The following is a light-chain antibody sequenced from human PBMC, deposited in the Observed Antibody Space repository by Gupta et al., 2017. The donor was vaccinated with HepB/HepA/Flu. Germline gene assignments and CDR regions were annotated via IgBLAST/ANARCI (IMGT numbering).Light chain of an antibody. CDR1: QSVFYSSNNKNY. CDR2: WSS. Sequence: DIVMTQSPDSLAVSLGERATINCKSSQSVFYSSNNKNYLAWYQQKPGQPPKLLISWSSTREFGVPDRFSGGGSGTEFTLTISSLQAEDVAVYYCQQNYDPPYTFGQGTKLEI. V-gene: IGKV4-1*01. CDR3: QQNYDPPYT. J-gene: IGKJ2*01.